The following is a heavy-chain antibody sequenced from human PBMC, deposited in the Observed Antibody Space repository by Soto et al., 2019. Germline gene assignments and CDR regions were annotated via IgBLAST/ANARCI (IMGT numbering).Heavy chain of an antibody. J-gene: IGHJ6*02. CDR3: NIVVVTAYYGMDV. Sequence: EVQLVESGGGLVQPGGSLKLSCAASGFTFSGSAMHWVRQASGKGLEWVGRIRSKANSYATAYAASVKGRFTISRDDSKNTAYLQMNRLKTEDTAVYYCNIVVVTAYYGMDVWGQGTTVTVSS. CDR1: GFTFSGSA. D-gene: IGHD2-21*02. V-gene: IGHV3-73*01. CDR2: IRSKANSYAT.